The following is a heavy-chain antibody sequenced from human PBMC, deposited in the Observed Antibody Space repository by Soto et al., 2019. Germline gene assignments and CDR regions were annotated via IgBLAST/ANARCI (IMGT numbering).Heavy chain of an antibody. J-gene: IGHJ4*02. CDR1: GFTVSNNY. D-gene: IGHD6-13*01. CDR2: IYSGGST. CDR3: ARARSAAAGLFDY. Sequence: EVQLVESGGGXXQXGGSLRLSCAASGFTVSNNYMTWVRQAPGKGLEWVSAIYSGGSTYYADSVKGRFTISRDNSKNTLYLQMNSLRAEDTAVYFCARARSAAAGLFDYWGQGTLVTVSS. V-gene: IGHV3-53*01.